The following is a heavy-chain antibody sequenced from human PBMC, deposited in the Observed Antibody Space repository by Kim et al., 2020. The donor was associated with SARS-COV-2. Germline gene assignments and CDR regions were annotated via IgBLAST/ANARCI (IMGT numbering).Heavy chain of an antibody. CDR3: ARSTTVVTYDY. CDR2: T. V-gene: IGHV4-59*01. Sequence: THYNPSLKSRVTISVDTSKNQFSLKLSSVTAADTAVYYCARSTTVVTYDYWGQGTLVTVSS. D-gene: IGHD4-17*01. J-gene: IGHJ4*02.